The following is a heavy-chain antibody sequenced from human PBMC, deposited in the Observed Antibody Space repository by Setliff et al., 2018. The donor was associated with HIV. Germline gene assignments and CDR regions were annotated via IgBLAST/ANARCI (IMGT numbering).Heavy chain of an antibody. CDR3: AKVHPPDMDV. CDR2: IWYDGSNK. V-gene: IGHV3-33*06. Sequence: ASGFTFSSYGMHWVRQAPGKGLEWVAVIWYDGSNKYYADSVKGRFTISRDNSKNTLYLQMNSLRAEDTAVYYCAKVHPPDMDVWGKGTTVTVSS. CDR1: GFTFSSYG. J-gene: IGHJ6*03.